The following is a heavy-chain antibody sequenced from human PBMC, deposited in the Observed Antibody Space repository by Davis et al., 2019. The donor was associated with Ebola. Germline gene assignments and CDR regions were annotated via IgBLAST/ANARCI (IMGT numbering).Heavy chain of an antibody. CDR3: ARDSDDYSFDY. Sequence: GGSLTLSCAASGFTFNIFDMHWVRQAPGRGLEWVAFVRSHGSDDYYADSVEGRFTISSDNSKNTLYLQMNSLRPEDTAVYYCARDSDDYSFDYWGQGTLVTVSS. V-gene: IGHV3-30*02. CDR1: GFTFNIFD. CDR2: VRSHGSDD. J-gene: IGHJ4*02. D-gene: IGHD4-11*01.